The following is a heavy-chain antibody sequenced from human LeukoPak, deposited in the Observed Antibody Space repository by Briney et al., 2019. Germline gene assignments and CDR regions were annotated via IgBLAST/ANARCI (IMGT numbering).Heavy chain of an antibody. V-gene: IGHV4-4*09. CDR1: GGSNNSYY. Sequence: SETLSLTCTVSGGSNNSYYWSWIRQPPGKGLEWIGYTHPSGNTNYSPSLKSRVTISIDMSRNQFSLKLSSVAAADTAVYYCARKAPKKGWFDPWGQGTLVTVSS. CDR3: ARKAPKKGWFDP. J-gene: IGHJ5*02. CDR2: THPSGNT.